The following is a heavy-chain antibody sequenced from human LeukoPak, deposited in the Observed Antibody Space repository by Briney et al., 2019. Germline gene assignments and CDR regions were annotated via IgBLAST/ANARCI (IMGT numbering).Heavy chain of an antibody. CDR1: GYSFTDKY. V-gene: IGHV1-2*02. CDR2: INPNSGGT. Sequence: ASVKVSCKASGYSFTDKYMHWVRQAPGQGLEWMGWINPNSGGTNYAQKFQGRVTMTRDTSISTAYMELSRLRSDDTAVYYCARDRTITFGGVIAYWGQGTLVTVSS. J-gene: IGHJ4*02. D-gene: IGHD3-16*01. CDR3: ARDRTITFGGVIAY.